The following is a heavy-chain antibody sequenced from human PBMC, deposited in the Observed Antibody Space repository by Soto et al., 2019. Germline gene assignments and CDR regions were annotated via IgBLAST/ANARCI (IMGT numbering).Heavy chain of an antibody. CDR3: ARQYCSGTNCYWFFDY. J-gene: IGHJ4*02. Sequence: QVQLVESGGALVKPGGSLRLSCAASGFTFSNYYMSWIRQAPGKGLEWVSYISSSGSTIYYADSVKGRFTISRDNAKNSLYRQMNSLRAEDTAVYYCARQYCSGTNCYWFFDYWGQGTLVTVSS. D-gene: IGHD2-2*01. V-gene: IGHV3-11*01. CDR2: ISSSGSTI. CDR1: GFTFSNYY.